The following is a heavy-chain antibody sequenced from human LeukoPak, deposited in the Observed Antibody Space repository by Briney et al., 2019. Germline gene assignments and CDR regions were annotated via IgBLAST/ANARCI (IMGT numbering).Heavy chain of an antibody. CDR3: ARVDGSGSYYGAFDI. V-gene: IGHV1-3*01. CDR1: GYTFTSYA. Sequence: ASVKVSCKASGYTFTSYAMHWVRQAPGQRLEWMGWINAGNGNTKYSQKFQGRVTITRDTSASTAYMELSSLRSEDTAVYYCARVDGSGSYYGAFDIWGQGTMVTVSS. J-gene: IGHJ3*02. D-gene: IGHD3-10*01. CDR2: INAGNGNT.